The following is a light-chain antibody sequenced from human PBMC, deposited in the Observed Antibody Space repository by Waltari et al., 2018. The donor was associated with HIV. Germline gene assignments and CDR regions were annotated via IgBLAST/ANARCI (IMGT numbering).Light chain of an antibody. CDR3: AAWDDSLRGV. Sequence: QSVLTQPPSASGTPGQRVTISCSGSSSNTASNYLYCYQPLPGTAPTLHIYRNNQRPSWDPDRFSGSQSGTSASLAIGGLRSEDDAEYYCAAWDDSLRGVFGGGTKLTVL. CDR1: SSNTASNY. V-gene: IGLV1-47*01. J-gene: IGLJ2*01. CDR2: RNN.